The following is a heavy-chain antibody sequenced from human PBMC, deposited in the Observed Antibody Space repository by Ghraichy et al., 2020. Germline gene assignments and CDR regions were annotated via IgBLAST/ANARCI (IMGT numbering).Heavy chain of an antibody. CDR1: GFTFSSYA. Sequence: GGSLRLSCAASGFTFSSYAMSWVRQAPGKGLEWVSAISGSGGSTYYADSVKGRFTISRDNSKNTLYLQMNSLRAEDTAVYYCAKDYNSGRNLWGSYRYWSGIVGYWGQGTLVTVSS. CDR3: AKDYNSGRNLWGSYRYWSGIVGY. D-gene: IGHD3-16*02. V-gene: IGHV3-23*01. J-gene: IGHJ4*02. CDR2: ISGSGGST.